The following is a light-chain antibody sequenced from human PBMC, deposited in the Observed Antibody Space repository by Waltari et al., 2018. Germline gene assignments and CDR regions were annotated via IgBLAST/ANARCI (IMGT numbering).Light chain of an antibody. CDR2: GTS. V-gene: IGKV3-20*01. J-gene: IGKJ4*01. CDR1: QSLTSNY. Sequence: EILLTQSPGTLSLSPGERATVSCRASQSLTSNYLAWYQQKLGQAARLLIFGTSSRATDIPYRFSGSWSRTDFTLTISRLEADDFAVYYCQQYDSSPLTFGGGTKVEIK. CDR3: QQYDSSPLT.